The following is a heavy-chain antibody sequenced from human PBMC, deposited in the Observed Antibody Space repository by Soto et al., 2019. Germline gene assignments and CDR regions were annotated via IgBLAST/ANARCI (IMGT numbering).Heavy chain of an antibody. CDR1: GFTFSSYG. Sequence: GGSLRLSCAASGFTFSSYGMHWVRQAPGKGLEWVAVISYDGSNKYYADSVKGRFTISRDNSKNTLYLQMNSLRAEDTAVYYCARVPSSGWYRFDYWGQGTLVTVSS. CDR3: ARVPSSGWYRFDY. J-gene: IGHJ4*02. V-gene: IGHV3-30*03. D-gene: IGHD6-19*01. CDR2: ISYDGSNK.